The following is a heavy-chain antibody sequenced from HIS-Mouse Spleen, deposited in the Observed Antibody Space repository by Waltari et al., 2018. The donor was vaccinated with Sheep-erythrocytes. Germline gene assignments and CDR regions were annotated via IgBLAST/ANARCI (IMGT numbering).Heavy chain of an antibody. CDR2: ISYDGSNK. V-gene: IGHV3-30*18. J-gene: IGHJ5*02. Sequence: QVQLVESGGGVVQPGRSLRLSCAASGFPFSSYGMHWVRQAPGKGLEWVAVISYDGSNKYYADSVKGRFTISRDNSKNTLSLQMNSLRAEDTAVYYCAKDGGGNWFDPWGQGTLVTVSS. D-gene: IGHD3-10*01. CDR3: AKDGGGNWFDP. CDR1: GFPFSSYG.